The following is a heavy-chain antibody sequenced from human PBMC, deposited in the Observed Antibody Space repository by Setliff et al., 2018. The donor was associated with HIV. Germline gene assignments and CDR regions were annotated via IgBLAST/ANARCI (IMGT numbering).Heavy chain of an antibody. CDR3: ARDQRYCTNALCPEALDV. D-gene: IGHD2-8*01. J-gene: IGHJ6*04. CDR1: GGSIINHF. V-gene: IGHV4-59*11. CDR2: IYYSGSA. Sequence: SESLSLTCTVSGGSIINHFWSWIRLPPGKGLEWIGYIYYSGSADYNRSLKSRVTISVDTSKNQFSLKLSSVTAADTAVYYCARDQRYCTNALCPEALDVWGKGTTVTVSS.